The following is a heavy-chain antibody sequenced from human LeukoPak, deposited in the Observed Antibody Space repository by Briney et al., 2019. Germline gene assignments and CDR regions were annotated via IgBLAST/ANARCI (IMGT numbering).Heavy chain of an antibody. CDR1: GFTFSSYA. D-gene: IGHD3-22*01. CDR3: AKGGTMIVVVITPYFDY. V-gene: IGHV3-23*01. Sequence: GGSLRLSCAASGFTFSSYAMSWVRQAPGKWLEWVSAISGSGGSTYYADSVKGRFTISRDNSKNTLYLQMNSLRAEDTAVYYCAKGGTMIVVVITPYFDYWGQGTLVTVSS. J-gene: IGHJ4*02. CDR2: ISGSGGST.